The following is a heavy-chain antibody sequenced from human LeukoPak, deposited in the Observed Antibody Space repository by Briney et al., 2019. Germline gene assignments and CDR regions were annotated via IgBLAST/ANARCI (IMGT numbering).Heavy chain of an antibody. CDR3: ARVGTGSWYFDL. J-gene: IGHJ2*01. CDR1: GFTVSSNY. Sequence: GGSLRLSCAASGFTVSSNYMSWVRQAPGKGLEWVSVIYSGGSTYYADSVKGRFTISRDNAKNTVYPQMNSLRAEDTAVYYCARVGTGSWYFDLWGRGTLVTFSS. V-gene: IGHV3-53*01. D-gene: IGHD3-10*01. CDR2: IYSGGST.